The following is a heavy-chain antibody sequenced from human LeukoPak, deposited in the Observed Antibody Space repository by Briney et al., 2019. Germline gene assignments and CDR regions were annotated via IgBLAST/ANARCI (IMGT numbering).Heavy chain of an antibody. CDR3: TRDVLRYCSSTSCYDR. J-gene: IGHJ5*02. CDR2: IRSKAYGGTT. CDR1: GFTFGDYA. Sequence: GGSLRLSYTASGFTFGDYAMSWVRQAPGKGLEWVGFIRSKAYGGTTEYAASVKGRFTISRDDSKSIAYLQMNSLKTEDTAVYYCTRDVLRYCSSTSCYDRWGQGTLVTVSS. D-gene: IGHD2-2*01. V-gene: IGHV3-49*04.